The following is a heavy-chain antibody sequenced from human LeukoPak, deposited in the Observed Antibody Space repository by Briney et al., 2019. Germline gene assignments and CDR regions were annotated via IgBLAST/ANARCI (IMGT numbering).Heavy chain of an antibody. V-gene: IGHV3-23*01. CDR2: ISPSGDIL. CDR3: AKDDAWGRFQR. CDR1: GFTFSNFA. D-gene: IGHD3-16*01. Sequence: GGSLRLSCAASGFTFSNFAMSWVRQAPGKGLEWVSGISPSGDILYYADSVKGQFTISRDNSKNTVYLQMNSLRAEDTAVYYCAKDDAWGRFQRWGQGTLVTVSS. J-gene: IGHJ1*01.